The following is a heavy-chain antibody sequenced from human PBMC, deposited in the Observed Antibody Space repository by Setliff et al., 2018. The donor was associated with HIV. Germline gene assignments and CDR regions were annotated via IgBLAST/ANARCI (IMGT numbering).Heavy chain of an antibody. V-gene: IGHV4-4*07. D-gene: IGHD7-27*01. CDR2: IYTGGNT. Sequence: LSLTCTVSGGSVSSYYWSWIRQAAGQGLEWIGLIYTGGNTYYNPSLKSRVTMSLDTSKNQFSLKVTSVTAADTAVYYCARAWGGYYFDFWGQGTLVTVSS. CDR1: GGSVSSYY. CDR3: ARAWGGYYFDF. J-gene: IGHJ4*02.